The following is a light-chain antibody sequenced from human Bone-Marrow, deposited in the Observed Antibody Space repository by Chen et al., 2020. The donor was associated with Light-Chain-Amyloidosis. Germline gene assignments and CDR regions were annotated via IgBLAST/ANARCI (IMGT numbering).Light chain of an antibody. CDR3: LLSYSGARV. J-gene: IGLJ2*01. V-gene: IGLV7-46*01. CDR1: TGAVSSGHY. CDR2: DTS. Sequence: QAVVTQEPSLTVSPGGTVTLTCGSSTGAVSSGHYPYWFQQKPGQAPRTLISDTSSEHSWTPARFSGSLLGGKAALTLSGAQPEDEADYYCLLSYSGARVFGGGTKLTVL.